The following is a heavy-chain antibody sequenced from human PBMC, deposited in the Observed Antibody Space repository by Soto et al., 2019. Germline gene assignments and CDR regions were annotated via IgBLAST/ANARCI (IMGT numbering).Heavy chain of an antibody. CDR1: GFTFSSYA. CDR3: ARAYGYDSRYYYYGMDV. Sequence: LRLSCAASGFTFSSYAMHWVRQAPGKGLEWVAVISYDGSNKYYADSVKGRFTISSDNSKNTLYLQMNSLRAEDTAVYYCARAYGYDSRYYYYGMDVWGQGTTVTVSS. D-gene: IGHD5-12*01. V-gene: IGHV3-30-3*01. J-gene: IGHJ6*02. CDR2: ISYDGSNK.